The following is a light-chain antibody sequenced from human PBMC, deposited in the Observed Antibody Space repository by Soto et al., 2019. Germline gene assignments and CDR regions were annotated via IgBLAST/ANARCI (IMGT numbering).Light chain of an antibody. J-gene: IGKJ1*01. CDR3: QQYGSSPWT. Sequence: EIVLTQSPGTLSLSPGERATLSCRASQSVSSNLAWYQQKPGQAPRLLIYDASRRATGIPDRFSGSGSGTDFILSISRLEPEDFAVYYCQQYGSSPWTFGQGTKVDIK. CDR2: DAS. V-gene: IGKV3-20*01. CDR1: QSVSSN.